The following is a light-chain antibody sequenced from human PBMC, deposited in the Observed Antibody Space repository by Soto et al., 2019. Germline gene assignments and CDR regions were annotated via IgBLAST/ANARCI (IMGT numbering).Light chain of an antibody. CDR3: QQRSNLPPIS. CDR1: QSVKPF. J-gene: IGKJ5*01. CDR2: DAS. V-gene: IGKV3-11*01. Sequence: EIAWKLSPATLSLSPGERAALSCTPSQSVKPFLVWYQQRPGQAPRLLIYDASHRAAGIPARSSGSGFGTDFPLTISSLAPEDAAVYYCQQRSNLPPISFCQGRLLEVK.